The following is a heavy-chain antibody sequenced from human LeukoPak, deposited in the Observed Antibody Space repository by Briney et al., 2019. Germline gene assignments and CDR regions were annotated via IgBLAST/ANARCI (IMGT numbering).Heavy chain of an antibody. Sequence: SETLSLTCTVSGGSIGSTYYYWGWIRQPPGKGLEWIGSIYYSGSTYYNPSLKSRVTISVDTSKNQFSLKLSSVTAVDTAVYYCVRQPGIAANHLQHWGQGTLVTVSS. D-gene: IGHD6-25*01. V-gene: IGHV4-39*01. CDR3: VRQPGIAANHLQH. J-gene: IGHJ1*01. CDR1: GGSIGSTYYY. CDR2: IYYSGST.